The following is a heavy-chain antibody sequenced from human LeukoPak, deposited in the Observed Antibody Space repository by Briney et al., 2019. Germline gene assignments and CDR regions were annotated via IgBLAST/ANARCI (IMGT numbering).Heavy chain of an antibody. CDR3: ARGGSYDILTGYYKNWFDP. J-gene: IGHJ5*02. V-gene: IGHV4-61*02. CDR1: GGSISSSSYY. Sequence: SETLSLTCTVSGGSISSSSYYWSWIRQPAGKGLEWIGRIYTSGSTNYNPSLKSRVTMSVDTSKNQFSLKLSSVTAADTAVYYCARGGSYDILTGYYKNWFDPWGQGTLVTVSS. D-gene: IGHD3-9*01. CDR2: IYTSGST.